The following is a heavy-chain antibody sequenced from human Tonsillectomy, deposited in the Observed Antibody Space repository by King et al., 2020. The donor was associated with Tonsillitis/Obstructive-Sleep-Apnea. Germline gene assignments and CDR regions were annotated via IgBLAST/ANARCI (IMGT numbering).Heavy chain of an antibody. V-gene: IGHV3-11*06. D-gene: IGHD1-26*01. Sequence: VQLVESGGGLVKPGGSLRLSCAASGFTFSDYYMSWIRQAPGKGLEWVSYISNCSSYTNYADSVKGRFTISRDNAKNSLYLQMNSLRADDTAVYYCARRSSGSYHRDYWGQGTLLTVSS. J-gene: IGHJ4*02. CDR1: GFTFSDYY. CDR2: ISNCSSYT. CDR3: ARRSSGSYHRDY.